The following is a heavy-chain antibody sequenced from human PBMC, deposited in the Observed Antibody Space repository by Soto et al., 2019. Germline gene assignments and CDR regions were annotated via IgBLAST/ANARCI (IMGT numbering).Heavy chain of an antibody. D-gene: IGHD1-26*01. V-gene: IGHV4-39*01. Sequence: ETLSLTCTVSGGSISSSKYFWGWFRQPPGKGLEWIANIYYSGTTSYNPSLKSRITISVDTSKNQFSLKLTSVTAADTAVYYCARLVGATTNYYYGMDVWGQGTTVTVSS. CDR3: ARLVGATTNYYYGMDV. J-gene: IGHJ6*02. CDR1: GGSISSSKYF. CDR2: IYYSGTT.